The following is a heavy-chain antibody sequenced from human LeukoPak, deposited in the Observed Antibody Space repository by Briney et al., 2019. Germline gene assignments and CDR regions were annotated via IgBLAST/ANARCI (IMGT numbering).Heavy chain of an antibody. CDR3: AKAQKYSSDLDY. Sequence: GGSLRLSCAASGFTFSNYAMSWARQAPGKGLEWVSAISGSGGSTYYADSVKGRFTISRDNSKNTLYLQMNSLRAEDTAVYYCAKAQKYSSDLDYWGQGTLVTVSS. V-gene: IGHV3-23*01. D-gene: IGHD6-19*01. J-gene: IGHJ4*02. CDR1: GFTFSNYA. CDR2: ISGSGGST.